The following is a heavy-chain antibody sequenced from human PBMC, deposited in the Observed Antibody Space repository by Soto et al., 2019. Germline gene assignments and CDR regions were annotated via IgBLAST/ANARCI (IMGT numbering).Heavy chain of an antibody. V-gene: IGHV3-21*01. J-gene: IGHJ4*02. CDR2: ISSSSSYI. CDR1: GFTFSSYS. CDR3: ARVEANWFGELLWIFDY. D-gene: IGHD3-10*01. Sequence: GGSLRLSCAASGFTFSSYSMNWVRQAPGKGLEWVSSISSSSSYIYYADSVKGRFTISRDNAKNSLYLQMNSLRAEDTAVYYCARVEANWFGELLWIFDYWGQGTLVTVSS.